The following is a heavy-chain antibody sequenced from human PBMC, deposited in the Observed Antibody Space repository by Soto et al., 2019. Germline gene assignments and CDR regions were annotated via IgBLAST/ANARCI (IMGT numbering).Heavy chain of an antibody. CDR2: INAGNGNT. J-gene: IGHJ6*02. CDR1: GYTFTSYA. V-gene: IGHV1-3*01. CDR3: ARGMETAMDTYYYYGMDV. D-gene: IGHD5-18*01. Sequence: ASVKVSCKASGYTFTSYAMHWVRQAPGQRLEWMGWINAGNGNTKYSQKFQGRVTITRDTSASTAYMELSSLRSEDTAVYYCARGMETAMDTYYYYGMDVWGQGTTVTVSS.